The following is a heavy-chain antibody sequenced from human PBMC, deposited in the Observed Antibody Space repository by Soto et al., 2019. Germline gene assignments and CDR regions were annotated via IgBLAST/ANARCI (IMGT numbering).Heavy chain of an antibody. Sequence: SETLSLTCTVSGGSISSSSYYWGWIRQPPGKGLEWIGSIYYSGSTYYNPSLKSRVTISVDTSKNQFSLKLSSVTAADTAVYYCASQDGKVPAAMKLGEWLFFDYWGQGTLVTVSS. CDR2: IYYSGST. D-gene: IGHD2-2*01. V-gene: IGHV4-39*01. J-gene: IGHJ4*02. CDR3: ASQDGKVPAAMKLGEWLFFDY. CDR1: GGSISSSSYY.